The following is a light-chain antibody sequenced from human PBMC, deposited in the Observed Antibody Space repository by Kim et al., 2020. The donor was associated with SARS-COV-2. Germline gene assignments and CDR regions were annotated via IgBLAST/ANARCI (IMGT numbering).Light chain of an antibody. Sequence: DIQLTQSPSSLSASVGDGVTIACRADQVISNYLAWYQRKPGRPPTLLIYDASGLQSGVPSRFSGSRSGTDFTLTISSLQPEDVGTYYCQQNDSIPLTFGGGTKVDIK. CDR3: QQNDSIPLT. CDR2: DAS. CDR1: QVISNY. J-gene: IGKJ4*01. V-gene: IGKV1-27*01.